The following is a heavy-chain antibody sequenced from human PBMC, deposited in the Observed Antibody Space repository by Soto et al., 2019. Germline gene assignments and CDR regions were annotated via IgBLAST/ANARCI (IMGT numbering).Heavy chain of an antibody. V-gene: IGHV3-23*01. CDR1: GFTFSSYA. Sequence: QSGGSLRLSCAASGFTFSSYAMSWVRQAPGKGLEWVSAISGSGGSTYYADSVKGRFTISRDNSKNTLYLQMNSLRAEDTAVYYCAKELPREKWLYYYGMDVWGQGTTVTVSS. CDR3: AKELPREKWLYYYGMDV. CDR2: ISGSGGST. D-gene: IGHD5-12*01. J-gene: IGHJ6*02.